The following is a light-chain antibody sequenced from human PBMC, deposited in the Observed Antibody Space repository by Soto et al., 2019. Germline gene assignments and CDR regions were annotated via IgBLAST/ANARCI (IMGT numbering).Light chain of an antibody. CDR3: QHYGYPQWT. V-gene: IGKV3-20*01. J-gene: IGKJ1*01. CDR2: GVS. Sequence: EIVMTQSPATLSVSPGERATLSCRASQTGSNSYLAWYQQKSGQAPRLLIYGVSTRATGIPDRFSGSGSGTEFALTISRLEPEDFAVYICQHYGYPQWTFGPGTKVDIK. CDR1: QTGSNSY.